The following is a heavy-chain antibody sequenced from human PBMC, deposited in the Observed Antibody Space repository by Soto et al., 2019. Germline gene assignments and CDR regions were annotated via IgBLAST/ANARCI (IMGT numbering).Heavy chain of an antibody. Sequence: QVQLVESGGGVVQPGRSLRLSCAASGFTFNNYGMHWVRQAPGKGLEWVATISNDGSDKYYADSVKGRLTISRDNSKKTCNLQMTAWEVEEPVLYSCAKDQGMQASKGLDWGQGKMATVSP. CDR3: AKDQGMQASKGLD. J-gene: IGHJ3*01. CDR2: ISNDGSDK. D-gene: IGHD3-3*01. V-gene: IGHV3-30*18. CDR1: GFTFNNYG.